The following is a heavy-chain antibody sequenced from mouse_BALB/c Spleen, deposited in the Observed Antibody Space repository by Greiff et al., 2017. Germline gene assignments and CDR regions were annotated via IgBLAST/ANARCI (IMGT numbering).Heavy chain of an antibody. D-gene: IGHD2-14*01. Sequence: QVQLQQSGAELVRPGVSVKISCKGSGYTFTDYAMHWVKQSHAKSLEWIGVISTYYGDASYNQKFKGKATMTVDKSSSTAYMELARLTSEDSAIYYCARSYYRYGGYAMDYWGQGTSVTVSS. CDR1: GYTFTDYA. J-gene: IGHJ4*01. CDR2: ISTYYGDA. V-gene: IGHV1S137*01. CDR3: ARSYYRYGGYAMDY.